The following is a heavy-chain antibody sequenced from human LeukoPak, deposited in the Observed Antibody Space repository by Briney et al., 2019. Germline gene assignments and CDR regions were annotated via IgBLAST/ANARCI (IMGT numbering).Heavy chain of an antibody. V-gene: IGHV4-34*01. CDR1: GGSFSGYY. CDR3: ARVETSGFLEWLLFWYFDL. CDR2: INHSGST. Sequence: SETLSLTCAVYGGSFSGYYWSWIRQPPGKGLEWIGEINHSGSTNYNPSLKSRVTISVDTSKNQFSLKLSSVTAADTAVYYCARVETSGFLEWLLFWYFDLWGRGILVTVSS. J-gene: IGHJ2*01. D-gene: IGHD3-3*01.